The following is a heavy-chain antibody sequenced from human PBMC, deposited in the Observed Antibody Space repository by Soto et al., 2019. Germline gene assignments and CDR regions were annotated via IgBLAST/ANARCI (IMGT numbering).Heavy chain of an antibody. CDR1: GFTFSSYT. V-gene: IGHV3-21*01. CDR2: ISRSSSYI. J-gene: IGHJ4*02. D-gene: IGHD2-15*01. Sequence: EVQLVESGGGLVKPGGSLRLSCAASGFTFSSYTMNWVRQAPGKGLAWVSSISRSSSYIYFADSVKGRFTISRDNAKKSLYLQMNSLRAEDTAVYYCGAATGAYWGQGTLVTVSS. CDR3: GAATGAY.